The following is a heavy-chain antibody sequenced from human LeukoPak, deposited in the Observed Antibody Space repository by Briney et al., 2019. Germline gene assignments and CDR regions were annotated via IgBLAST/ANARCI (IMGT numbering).Heavy chain of an antibody. V-gene: IGHV1-18*01. Sequence: ASVKVSCKASGYTFTSYGISWVRQAPGQGLEWMGWISAYNGNTNYAQKLQGRVTMTRDTSISTAYMELSRLRSDDTAVYYCARVGWFGEFLEIAFDPWGQGTLVTVSS. J-gene: IGHJ5*02. D-gene: IGHD3-10*01. CDR2: ISAYNGNT. CDR3: ARVGWFGEFLEIAFDP. CDR1: GYTFTSYG.